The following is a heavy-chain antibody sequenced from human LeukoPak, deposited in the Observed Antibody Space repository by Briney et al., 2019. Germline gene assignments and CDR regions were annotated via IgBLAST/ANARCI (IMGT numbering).Heavy chain of an antibody. V-gene: IGHV3-48*03. J-gene: IGHJ5*02. Sequence: PGGSLRLSCAASGFSLRSSEMNWVRQAPGKGPEWVAHINSADNVDYYTDSVRGRFTMSRDNAKDLLYLQMNSLRDEDTAVYYCARDTVNGPFVISLDLWGQGVLVTVSS. CDR2: INSADNVD. CDR3: ARDTVNGPFVISLDL. D-gene: IGHD2-8*01. CDR1: GFSLRSSE.